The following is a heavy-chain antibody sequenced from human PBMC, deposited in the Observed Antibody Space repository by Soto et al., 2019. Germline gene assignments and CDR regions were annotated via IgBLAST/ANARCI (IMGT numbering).Heavy chain of an antibody. Sequence: QVQLVQSGAEVKKPGSSVKVSCKVSGGTFSSHSINWVRQAPGQGPECMGGIIPIFGTENYAQKFQGRVTITANESTSTAYMELSSLTSEDRALYYCATSVYCSTSRCYYYYGLDVWGQGTTVIVSS. J-gene: IGHJ6*02. CDR2: IIPIFGTE. V-gene: IGHV1-69*01. D-gene: IGHD2-2*01. CDR1: GGTFSSHS. CDR3: ATSVYCSTSRCYYYYGLDV.